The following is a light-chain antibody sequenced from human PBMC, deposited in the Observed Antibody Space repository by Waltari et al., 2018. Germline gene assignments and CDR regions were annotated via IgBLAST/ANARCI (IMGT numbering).Light chain of an antibody. CDR3: AAWDDSLNGRV. J-gene: IGLJ3*02. CDR1: SSNIGSNT. Sequence: QSVLTQPPSASGTPGQRVTIPCSGSSSNIGSNTVNWYQQLPGTAPKLLIYSDNQRPSEVPDRFSGSKSGTSASLAISGLQSEDEADYYCAAWDDSLNGRVFGGGTKLTVL. CDR2: SDN. V-gene: IGLV1-44*01.